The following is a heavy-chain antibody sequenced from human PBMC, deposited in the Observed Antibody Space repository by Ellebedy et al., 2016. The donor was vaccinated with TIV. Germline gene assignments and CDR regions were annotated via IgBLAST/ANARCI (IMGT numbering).Heavy chain of an antibody. V-gene: IGHV3-23*01. J-gene: IGHJ4*02. D-gene: IGHD4-17*01. Sequence: GGSLRLXXAASGFTFSSYAMSWVRQAPGKGLEWVSAISGSGGSTYYADSVKGRFTISRDNSKNTLYLQMNSLRAEDTAVYYCAKSDHDYGDLDYWGQGTLVTVSS. CDR3: AKSDHDYGDLDY. CDR1: GFTFSSYA. CDR2: ISGSGGST.